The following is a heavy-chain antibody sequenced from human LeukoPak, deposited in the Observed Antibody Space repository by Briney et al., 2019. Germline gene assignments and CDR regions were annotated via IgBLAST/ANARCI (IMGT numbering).Heavy chain of an antibody. CDR2: ILNDGSQE. Sequence: GGSLRLSCAASGFTFSSYSMNWVRQAPGKGLEWVAVILNDGSQEKYADSVKGRFTISRDNSKNTLFLQMNSLRAEDTAVYYCARDDALGDNALDIWGQGTMVAVSS. CDR3: ARDDALGDNALDI. V-gene: IGHV3-33*08. CDR1: GFTFSSYS. D-gene: IGHD3-16*01. J-gene: IGHJ3*02.